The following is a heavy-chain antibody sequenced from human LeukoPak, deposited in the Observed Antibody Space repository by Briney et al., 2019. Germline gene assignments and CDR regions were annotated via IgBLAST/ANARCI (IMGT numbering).Heavy chain of an antibody. CDR1: GFTFSLYA. J-gene: IGHJ3*02. D-gene: IGHD3-22*01. CDR3: ASPGDSSGYYSYDAFHI. V-gene: IGHV3-21*05. CDR2: IDSDSSDI. Sequence: PGGSLRLSCVASGFTFSLYAMNWVRQAPGKGLEWVSYIDSDSSDILYADSVKGRFTISRDNAKNTLYLQMNSLRAEDTAVYYCASPGDSSGYYSYDAFHIWGQGTMVTVSS.